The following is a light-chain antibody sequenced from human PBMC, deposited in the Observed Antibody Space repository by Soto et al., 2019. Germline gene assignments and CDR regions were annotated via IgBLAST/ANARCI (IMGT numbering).Light chain of an antibody. V-gene: IGKV3-20*01. CDR2: TAS. CDR1: QSIRNSY. J-gene: IGKJ4*01. CDR3: KQHGNSPLT. Sequence: EIVLTQSPGTLSLSPGERATLSCRASQSIRNSYLAWYQQKPGQPPRLLIYTASSRATGTPGRFKGSESGAALTLPISGLEPEDFAVYYCKQHGNSPLTFGGGTKVEVK.